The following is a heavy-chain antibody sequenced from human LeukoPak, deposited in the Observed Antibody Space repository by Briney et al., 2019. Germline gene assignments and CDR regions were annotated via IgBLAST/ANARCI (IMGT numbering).Heavy chain of an antibody. CDR2: INNDGSST. CDR1: GFSFSRYW. J-gene: IGHJ4*02. V-gene: IGHV3-74*01. CDR3: ARDQDGMGTTMDL. Sequence: GGSLRLSCAASGFSFSRYWMHWVRQAPGEGLMWVSCINNDGSSTWYADSVKGRFTISRDNARNTLSLQMSSLGVEDTALYYCARDQDGMGTTMDLWGQGTQVTVSS. D-gene: IGHD1-7*01.